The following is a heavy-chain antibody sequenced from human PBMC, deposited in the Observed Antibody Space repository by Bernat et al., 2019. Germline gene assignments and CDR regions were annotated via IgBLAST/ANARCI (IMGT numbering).Heavy chain of an antibody. J-gene: IGHJ4*02. D-gene: IGHD2-8*02. V-gene: IGHV3-74*02. CDR1: GFTVSSNY. CDR3: ASDTLYCTGGICYNEH. Sequence: EVQLVESGGGLIQPGGSLRLSCAASGFTVSSNYMSWVRQAPGKGLVWVSRIKSDGSDPAYADSVKGRFTISRNNAKNMLYLQMNSLRVEDTAVYYCASDTLYCTGGICYNEHWGQGTLVTVSS. CDR2: IKSDGSDP.